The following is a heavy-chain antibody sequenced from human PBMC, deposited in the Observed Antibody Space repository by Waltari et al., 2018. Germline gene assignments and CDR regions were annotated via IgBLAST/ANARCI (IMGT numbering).Heavy chain of an antibody. V-gene: IGHV4-34*01. CDR1: GGSFGGYS. CDR3: ARGYSTRGGYY. J-gene: IGHJ4*02. Sequence: QVQLQQWGAGLLKPSATLSLTCAVSGGSFGGYSWSWHRQPPGKGLEWIGEINHSGSTNYNPSLKSRFTISVDTSKNQFSLKLTSVTAADTAVYYCARGYSTRGGYYWGQGTLVTVSS. CDR2: INHSGST. D-gene: IGHD6-13*01.